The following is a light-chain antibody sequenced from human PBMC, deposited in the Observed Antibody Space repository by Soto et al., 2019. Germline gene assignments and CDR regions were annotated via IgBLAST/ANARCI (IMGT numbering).Light chain of an antibody. CDR2: AAS. Sequence: EIMMTQSPATLSVSPGDRATLSCRASQSVSNNLAWYQQKPGQTTRLLIYAASTRATGIPARFSGSGSVTEFTLTISSLQSEDFAVYYCQQYNSWPPITFGQGTRLEIK. J-gene: IGKJ5*01. CDR3: QQYNSWPPIT. V-gene: IGKV3-15*01. CDR1: QSVSNN.